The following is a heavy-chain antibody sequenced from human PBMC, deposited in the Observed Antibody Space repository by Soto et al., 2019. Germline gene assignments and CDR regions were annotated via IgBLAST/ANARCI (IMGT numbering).Heavy chain of an antibody. J-gene: IGHJ6*02. V-gene: IGHV3-23*01. Sequence: GGSLRLSCAASGFTFSNYAMNWVRQAPGKGLEWVSGISDSGDNTFYADSVRGRFTVSRDNSKNTLYLQMDSLRAEDTAVFYCAKDPDTFQYSSGWSPYMDVWGQGTTVTVSS. D-gene: IGHD6-19*01. CDR1: GFTFSNYA. CDR3: AKDPDTFQYSSGWSPYMDV. CDR2: ISDSGDNT.